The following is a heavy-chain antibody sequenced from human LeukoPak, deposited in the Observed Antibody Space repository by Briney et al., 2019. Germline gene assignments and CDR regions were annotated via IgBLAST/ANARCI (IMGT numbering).Heavy chain of an antibody. V-gene: IGHV3-30-3*01. Sequence: PGGSLRLSCAASGFTFSSYAMHWVRQAPGKGLEWVAVISYDGSNKYYADSVKGRFTISRDNSKNTLYLQMNSLRAEDTAVYYCARDSDKTTVTTCNYWGQGTLVTVSS. D-gene: IGHD4-17*01. CDR1: GFTFSSYA. CDR2: ISYDGSNK. CDR3: ARDSDKTTVTTCNY. J-gene: IGHJ4*02.